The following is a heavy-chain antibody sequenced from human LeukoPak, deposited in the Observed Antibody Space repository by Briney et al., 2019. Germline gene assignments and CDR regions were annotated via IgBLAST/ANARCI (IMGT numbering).Heavy chain of an antibody. CDR3: ARDISDYYDSSGPRGHDAFDI. Sequence: GGSLRLSFAASGFTFSSYSMNWVRQAPGKGLEWVSSISSSSSYIYYADSVKGRFTISRDNAKNSLYLQMNSLRAEDTAVYYCARDISDYYDSSGPRGHDAFDIWGQGTMVTVSS. D-gene: IGHD3-22*01. CDR2: ISSSSSYI. J-gene: IGHJ3*02. V-gene: IGHV3-21*01. CDR1: GFTFSSYS.